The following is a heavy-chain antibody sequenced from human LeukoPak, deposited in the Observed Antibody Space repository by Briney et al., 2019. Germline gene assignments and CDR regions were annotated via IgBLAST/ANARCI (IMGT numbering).Heavy chain of an antibody. Sequence: SXXTSGAYIFSADSVKGRFTISRDNAKNSLYLQMNSLGAEDTAVYYCASGRLEYGDYAIGSGIWGQGTMVTVSS. D-gene: IGHD4-17*01. J-gene: IGHJ3*02. V-gene: IGHV3-21*01. CDR3: ASGRLEYGDYAIGSGI. CDR2: XXTSGAYI.